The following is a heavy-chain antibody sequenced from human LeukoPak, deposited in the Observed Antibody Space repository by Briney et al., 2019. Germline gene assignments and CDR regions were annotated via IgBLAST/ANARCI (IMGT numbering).Heavy chain of an antibody. V-gene: IGHV3-30*02. CDR2: IRFDGTSK. D-gene: IGHD3-16*01. Sequence: GGSLRLSCAASGFTFSNYGMHWVRQAPGKGLEWVAFIRFDGTSKFYADSVKGRFTISRDNSQNTASLQVNNLSTEDTALYYCARVGPWVNPDYYYYYMDVWGKGTTVTVSS. CDR1: GFTFSNYG. CDR3: ARVGPWVNPDYYYYYMDV. J-gene: IGHJ6*03.